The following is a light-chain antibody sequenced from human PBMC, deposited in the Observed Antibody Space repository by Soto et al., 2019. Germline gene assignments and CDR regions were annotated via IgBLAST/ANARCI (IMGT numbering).Light chain of an antibody. CDR2: SAS. CDR3: QQSFDFPWT. J-gene: IGKJ1*01. Sequence: DVHMTHSPSSLSASLGDRVTVTCRASQHIRTYLNWYQRKPGRAPDLLIYSASNLKSGVPSRFSGSGSGTDFTLTISNLQPEDLATYFCQQSFDFPWTFGQGTKVE. V-gene: IGKV1-39*01. CDR1: QHIRTY.